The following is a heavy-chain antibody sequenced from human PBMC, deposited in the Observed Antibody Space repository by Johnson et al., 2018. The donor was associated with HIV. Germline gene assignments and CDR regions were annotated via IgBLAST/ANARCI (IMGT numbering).Heavy chain of an antibody. CDR3: ARAPGGSPRAAFDI. V-gene: IGHV3-15*05. Sequence: MQLVESGGGLIQPGGSLRLSCVASGFTFSNTWMSWVRQAPGKGLEWVGRIKSKTDGGTTDYAAPVKGRFTISRDDSKNTLYLQMNSLRAEDTALYYCARAPGGSPRAAFDIWGQGTMVTVSS. CDR2: IKSKTDGGTT. J-gene: IGHJ3*02. D-gene: IGHD2-15*01. CDR1: GFTFSNTW.